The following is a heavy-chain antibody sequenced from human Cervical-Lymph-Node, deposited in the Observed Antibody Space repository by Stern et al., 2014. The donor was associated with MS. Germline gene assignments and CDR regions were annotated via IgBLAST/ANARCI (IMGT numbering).Heavy chain of an antibody. Sequence: EVQLLESGGGLVKPGGSLRLSCAASGFTFSSYSMNWVRQAPGKGLERVSFISSSSNYIYYADSVKGRFTISRDNAKKSLSLQMNSLRAEDTAVYYCAKDPYYYDSRDFYAGWGQGTLVTVSS. D-gene: IGHD3-22*01. CDR1: GFTFSSYS. CDR2: ISSSSNYI. J-gene: IGHJ4*02. CDR3: AKDPYYYDSRDFYAG. V-gene: IGHV3-21*01.